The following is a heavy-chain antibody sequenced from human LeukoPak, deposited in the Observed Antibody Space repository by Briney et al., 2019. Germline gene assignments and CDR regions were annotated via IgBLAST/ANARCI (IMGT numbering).Heavy chain of an antibody. CDR2: ISGSGGST. Sequence: GGSLRLSCAASGFIFSSYAMSWVRQAPGEGLEWVSAISGSGGSTYYADSVKGRFTISRDNSKNTLYLQMNSLRAEDTAVYYCAKDNDYYGSGFFDYWGQGTLVTVSS. CDR1: GFIFSSYA. V-gene: IGHV3-23*01. D-gene: IGHD3-10*01. J-gene: IGHJ4*02. CDR3: AKDNDYYGSGFFDY.